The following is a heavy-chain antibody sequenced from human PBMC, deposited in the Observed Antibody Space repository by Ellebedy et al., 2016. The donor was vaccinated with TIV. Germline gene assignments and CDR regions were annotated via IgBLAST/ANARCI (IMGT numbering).Heavy chain of an antibody. Sequence: SETLSLTXAVYGASFSHYYWSWIRQPPGKGLEWIGEINHSGSTNYNPSLKSRVTISVDPSKNQFSLKLTSVTAADTAVYYCARGRGGSYSIPFDYWGQGTLVTVSS. CDR1: GASFSHYY. J-gene: IGHJ4*02. D-gene: IGHD1-26*01. CDR2: INHSGST. CDR3: ARGRGGSYSIPFDY. V-gene: IGHV4-34*01.